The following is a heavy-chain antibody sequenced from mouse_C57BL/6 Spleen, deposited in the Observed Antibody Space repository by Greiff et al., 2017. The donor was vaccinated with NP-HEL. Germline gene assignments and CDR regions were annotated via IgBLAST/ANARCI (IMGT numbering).Heavy chain of an antibody. Sequence: VQGVESGAELVRPGASVTLSCKASGYTFTDYEMHWVKQTPVHGLEWIGAIDPETGGTAYNQKFKGKAILTADKSSSTAYMELRSLTSEDSAVYYCTRRDYYAMDYWGQGTSVTVSS. CDR2: IDPETGGT. CDR1: GYTFTDYE. CDR3: TRRDYYAMDY. V-gene: IGHV1-15*01. J-gene: IGHJ4*01.